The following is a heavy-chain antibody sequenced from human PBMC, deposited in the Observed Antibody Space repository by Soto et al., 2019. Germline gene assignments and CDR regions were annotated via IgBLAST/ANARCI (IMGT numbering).Heavy chain of an antibody. CDR1: GGSISSSRYY. CDR3: AREGKGVRGHYGMDV. CDR2: IYYSGST. J-gene: IGHJ6*02. V-gene: IGHV4-39*01. Sequence: SETLALTCTVSGGSISSSRYYWGWIRQPPGKGLEWIGSIYYSGSTYYNPSLKSRVTISVDTSKNQFSLKLSSVTAADTAVYYCAREGKGVRGHYGMDVWGQGTTVTVSS. D-gene: IGHD3-10*01.